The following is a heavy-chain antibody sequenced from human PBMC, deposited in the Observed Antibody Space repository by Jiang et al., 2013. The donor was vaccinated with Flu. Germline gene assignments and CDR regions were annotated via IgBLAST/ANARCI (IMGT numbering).Heavy chain of an antibody. J-gene: IGHJ4*02. CDR1: GGSFSGYY. V-gene: IGHV4-34*01. Sequence: KPSETLSLTCAVYGGSFSGYYWSWIRQPPGKGLEWIGEINHSGSTNYNPSLKSRVTISVDTSKNQFSLKLSSVTAADTAVYYCARVFYDYGDLKSRTFDYWGQGTLVTVSS. CDR2: INHSGST. D-gene: IGHD4-17*01. CDR3: ARVFYDYGDLKSRTFDY.